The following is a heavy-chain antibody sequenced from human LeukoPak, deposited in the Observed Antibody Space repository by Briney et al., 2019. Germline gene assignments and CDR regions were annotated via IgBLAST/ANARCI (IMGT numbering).Heavy chain of an antibody. Sequence: ASVKVSCKASGYKYIDYYIHWVRHAPGQGLEWMGWINPQSGGTRYAPKFQGRATMSSDTSINTAYMELRTLRSDDTAVFYCARVDRLYERTYPAGYDIWGQGTRVTVSS. CDR3: ARVDRLYERTYPAGYDI. CDR2: INPQSGGT. CDR1: GYKYIDYY. D-gene: IGHD6-25*01. V-gene: IGHV1-2*02. J-gene: IGHJ3*02.